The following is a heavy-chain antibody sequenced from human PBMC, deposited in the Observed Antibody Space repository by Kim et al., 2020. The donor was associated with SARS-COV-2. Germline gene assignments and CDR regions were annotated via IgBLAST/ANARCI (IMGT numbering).Heavy chain of an antibody. D-gene: IGHD2-2*01. CDR2: INHSGST. CDR1: GGSFSGYY. J-gene: IGHJ6*02. V-gene: IGHV4-34*01. Sequence: SETLSLTCAVYGGSFSGYYWSWIRQPPGKGLEWIGEINHSGSTNYNPSLKSRVTISVDTSKNQFSLKLSSVTAADTAVYYCARGRDIVVVPAAMGMDVWGQGTTVTVSS. CDR3: ARGRDIVVVPAAMGMDV.